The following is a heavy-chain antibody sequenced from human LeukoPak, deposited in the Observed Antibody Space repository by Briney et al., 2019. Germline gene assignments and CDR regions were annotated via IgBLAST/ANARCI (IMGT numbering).Heavy chain of an antibody. D-gene: IGHD1-14*01. J-gene: IGHJ4*02. Sequence: GGSLRLSCAASGFTFSSYSMNWVRQAPGKGLEWVSSISSSGSYIYYADSVKGRFTISRDSSTNTLYLQMSSLRREDTAVYYCARVGTDGYFFDSWGQGTLVTVSS. CDR3: ARVGTDGYFFDS. CDR1: GFTFSSYS. CDR2: ISSSGSYI. V-gene: IGHV3-21*01.